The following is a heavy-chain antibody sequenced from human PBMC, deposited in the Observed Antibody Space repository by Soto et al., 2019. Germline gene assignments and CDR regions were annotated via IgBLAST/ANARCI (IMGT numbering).Heavy chain of an antibody. V-gene: IGHV3-49*03. D-gene: IGHD2-2*01. CDR1: GFTFGDYA. J-gene: IGHJ5*02. CDR3: TRNPRSGTSVGWFDP. CDR2: ITSKAYGGTT. Sequence: ESGGDLVQPGRSLRLSCTASGFTFGDYAMSWFRQAPGKGLEWVGFITSKAYGGTTEYAASVKGRFTISRDDSKSIAYLQMNSLKAEDTAVYYCTRNPRSGTSVGWFDPWGQGTLVTVSS.